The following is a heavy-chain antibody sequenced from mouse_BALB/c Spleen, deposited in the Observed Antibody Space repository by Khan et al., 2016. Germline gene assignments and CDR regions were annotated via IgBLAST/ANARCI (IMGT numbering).Heavy chain of an antibody. CDR1: GYTFSSYW. Sequence: QVRLQQPGAELMKPGASVKISCKATGYTFSSYWIEWVKQRPGHGLEWIGEILPGSGSTNYNEKFKGKATFTADTTSNTAYMQLSSLTSEDSAVYYCAAIYYGPYYFDYWGQGTTLTVSS. V-gene: IGHV1-9*01. CDR3: AAIYYGPYYFDY. D-gene: IGHD2-1*01. J-gene: IGHJ2*01. CDR2: ILPGSGST.